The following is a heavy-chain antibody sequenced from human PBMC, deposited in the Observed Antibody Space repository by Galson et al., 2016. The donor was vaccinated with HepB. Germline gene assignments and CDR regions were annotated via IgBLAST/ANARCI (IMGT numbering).Heavy chain of an antibody. Sequence: SLRLSCAVSGFTFSNYAVHWVRQAPRKGLQYVSAISAYGDATYYADSVKGRFTISRDNSKNTLYLQMSGLSTDDTAVYYCVKAPATRRGVRGVTLYYFHYWGQGTRVTVSS. CDR1: GFTFSNYA. J-gene: IGHJ4*02. D-gene: IGHD3-10*01. CDR3: VKAPATRRGVRGVTLYYFHY. CDR2: ISAYGDAT. V-gene: IGHV3-64D*09.